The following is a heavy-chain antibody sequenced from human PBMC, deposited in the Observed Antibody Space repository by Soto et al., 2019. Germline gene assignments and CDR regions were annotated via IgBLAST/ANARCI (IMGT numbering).Heavy chain of an antibody. Sequence: QVQLVQSGAEVKKPGASVKVSCKASGDTFTDYYIHWVRQAPGQGLEWMGTVNPSGGHTTYAQHFLGRMTMTRDTSTSTIYMELTSLTSDDTAVYYCARGGHVVVVTAALDYWGQGTLVTVSS. CDR3: ARGGHVVVVTAALDY. CDR1: GDTFTDYY. CDR2: VNPSGGHT. V-gene: IGHV1-46*01. D-gene: IGHD2-21*02. J-gene: IGHJ4*02.